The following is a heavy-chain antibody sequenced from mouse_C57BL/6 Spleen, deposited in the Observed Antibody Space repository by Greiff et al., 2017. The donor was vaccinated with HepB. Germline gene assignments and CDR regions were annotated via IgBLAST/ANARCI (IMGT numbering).Heavy chain of an antibody. V-gene: IGHV1-82*01. CDR2: IYPGDGDT. D-gene: IGHD1-1*01. CDR3: ARTHYYGSSPWFAY. J-gene: IGHJ3*01. Sequence: QVQLQQSGPELVKPGASVKISCKASGYAFSSSWMNWVKQRPGKGLEWIGRIYPGDGDTNYNGKFKGKATLTADKSSSTAYMPLSSLTSEDSAVYFCARTHYYGSSPWFAYWGQGTLVTVSA. CDR1: GYAFSSSW.